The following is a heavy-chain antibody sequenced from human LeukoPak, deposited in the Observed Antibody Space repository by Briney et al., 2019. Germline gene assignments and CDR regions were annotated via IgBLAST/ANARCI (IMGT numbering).Heavy chain of an antibody. Sequence: PGGSLRLSCAASGFTFSSYRMNWVRQAPGKGLEWVSSISSSSSYIYYADSVKGRFTISRDNAKNSLYLQMNSLRAEDTAVYYCARDLRGNIAYLGGVLGFDYWGQGTLVTVSS. CDR3: ARDLRGNIAYLGGVLGFDY. D-gene: IGHD1-26*01. J-gene: IGHJ4*02. CDR1: GFTFSSYR. CDR2: ISSSSSYI. V-gene: IGHV3-21*01.